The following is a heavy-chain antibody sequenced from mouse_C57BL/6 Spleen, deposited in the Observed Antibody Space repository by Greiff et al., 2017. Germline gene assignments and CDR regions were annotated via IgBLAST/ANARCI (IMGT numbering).Heavy chain of an antibody. D-gene: IGHD4-1*01. Sequence: QVQLQQPGAELVRPGSSVKLSCKASGYTFTSYWMHWVKQRPIQGLEWIGNIDPSDSETHYNQKFKDKATLTVDKSSSTAYMQLSSLTSEDSAVYYCARGGTGTTTAFAYWGQGTLVTVSA. J-gene: IGHJ3*01. V-gene: IGHV1-52*01. CDR2: IDPSDSET. CDR3: ARGGTGTTTAFAY. CDR1: GYTFTSYW.